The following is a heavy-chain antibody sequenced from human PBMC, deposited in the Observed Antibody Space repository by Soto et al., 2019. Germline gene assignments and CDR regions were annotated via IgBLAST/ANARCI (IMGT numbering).Heavy chain of an antibody. V-gene: IGHV3-64*01. J-gene: IGHJ4*02. CDR3: AKDATSGYDSPLGYYFDY. CDR1: GFTFSSYA. Sequence: PGGSLRLSCAASGFTFSSYAMHWVRQAPGKGLEYVSAISSNGGSTYYANSVKGRFTISRDNSKNTLYLQMNSLRAEDTAVYYCAKDATSGYDSPLGYYFDYWGQGTLVTVSS. CDR2: ISSNGGST. D-gene: IGHD5-12*01.